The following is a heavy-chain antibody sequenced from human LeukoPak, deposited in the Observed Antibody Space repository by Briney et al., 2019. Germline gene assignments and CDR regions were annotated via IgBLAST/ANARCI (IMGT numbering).Heavy chain of an antibody. D-gene: IGHD3-16*01. CDR3: VRDTFSPDAFDI. Sequence: GGALRLSCAASGFTFSSYSMNWVRQAPGKGLEWFSSISTSSSYIYSADSVKGRFTISRDNAKNSLYLHMNSLSAEDTAVYYCVRDTFSPDAFDIWGQGTMVTVSS. CDR2: ISTSSSYI. CDR1: GFTFSSYS. J-gene: IGHJ3*02. V-gene: IGHV3-21*01.